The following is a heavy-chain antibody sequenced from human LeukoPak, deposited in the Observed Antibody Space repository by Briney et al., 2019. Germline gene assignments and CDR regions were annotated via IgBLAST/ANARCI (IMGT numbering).Heavy chain of an antibody. CDR3: ARARPVGAFDI. CDR1: GGSISSYY. Sequence: PSETLSLTCTVSGGSISSYYWSWIRQPPGKGLEWIGYIYHSGSTYYNPSLKSRVTISVDRSRNQFSLKLSSVTAADTAVYYCARARPVGAFDIWGQGTMVTVSS. CDR2: IYHSGST. D-gene: IGHD1-26*01. J-gene: IGHJ3*02. V-gene: IGHV4-59*12.